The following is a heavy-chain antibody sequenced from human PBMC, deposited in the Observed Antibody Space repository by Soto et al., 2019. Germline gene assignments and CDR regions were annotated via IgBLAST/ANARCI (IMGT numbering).Heavy chain of an antibody. Sequence: GGSLRLSCAASGFTFSSYGMHWVRQAPGKGLEWVAVIWYDGSNKYYADSVKGRFTISRDNSKNTLYLQMNSLRAEDTAVYYCARDDYYDTNDAFDIWGQGTMVTVSS. CDR1: GFTFSSYG. CDR3: ARDDYYDTNDAFDI. V-gene: IGHV3-33*01. J-gene: IGHJ3*02. D-gene: IGHD3-22*01. CDR2: IWYDGSNK.